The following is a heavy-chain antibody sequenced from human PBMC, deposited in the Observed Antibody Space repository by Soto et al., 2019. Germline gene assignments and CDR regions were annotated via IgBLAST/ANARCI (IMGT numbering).Heavy chain of an antibody. V-gene: IGHV3-64*02. CDR3: ARDRLRFLGGYFDY. Sequence: GGSLRLSCAASGFTFNTFTMHWVRQAPGKGLEYVSAISSNGGTTYYAESVKGRFTVSRDNSKKTIFLQMDSLRAEDMDVNYCARDRLRFLGGYFDYWGQGSLVTVSS. J-gene: IGHJ4*01. D-gene: IGHD3-3*01. CDR2: ISSNGGTT. CDR1: GFTFNTFT.